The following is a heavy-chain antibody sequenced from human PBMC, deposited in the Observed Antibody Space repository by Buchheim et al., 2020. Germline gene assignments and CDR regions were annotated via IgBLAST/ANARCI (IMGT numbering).Heavy chain of an antibody. Sequence: QVQLLQSGAEVKKPGASVKVSCKASGYTFNTYDINWVRQATGQGLEWMGWMNPGRGSTGYAQKFQGRVTMTRGTSINTAYMELSSLTSEDTAIYYCARVLGGFSFGSRNFDYWGQGTL. J-gene: IGHJ4*02. CDR2: MNPGRGST. CDR1: GYTFNTYD. V-gene: IGHV1-8*01. D-gene: IGHD3-16*01. CDR3: ARVLGGFSFGSRNFDY.